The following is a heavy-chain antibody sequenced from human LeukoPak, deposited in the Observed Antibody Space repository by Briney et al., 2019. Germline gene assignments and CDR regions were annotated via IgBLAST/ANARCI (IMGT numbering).Heavy chain of an antibody. CDR3: ARGWADYYFDY. J-gene: IGHJ4*02. D-gene: IGHD5-24*01. Sequence: SETLSLTCTVSGGSISSSSYYWGWLRQPPGRGLEWIGYIYYSGSTNYNPSLKSRVTISVDTSKNQFSLKLSSVTAADTAVYYCARGWADYYFDYWGQGTLVTVSS. CDR1: GGSISSSSYY. V-gene: IGHV4-61*05. CDR2: IYYSGST.